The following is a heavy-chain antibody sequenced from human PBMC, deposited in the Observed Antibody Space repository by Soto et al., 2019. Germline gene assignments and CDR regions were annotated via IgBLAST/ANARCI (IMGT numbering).Heavy chain of an antibody. J-gene: IGHJ4*02. CDR2: FDPEDGET. D-gene: IGHD2-2*01. CDR1: GYTLTELS. V-gene: IGHV1-24*01. Sequence: ASVKVSCKVSGYTLTELSMHWVRQAPGKGLEWMEGFDPEDGETIYAQKFQGRVTMTEDTSTDTAYMELSSLRSEDTAVYYCATGVRYQLLLAQRFDYWGQGTLVTVSS. CDR3: ATGVRYQLLLAQRFDY.